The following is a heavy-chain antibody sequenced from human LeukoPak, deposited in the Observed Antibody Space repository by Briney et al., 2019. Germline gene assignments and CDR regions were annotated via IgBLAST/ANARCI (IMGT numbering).Heavy chain of an antibody. V-gene: IGHV4-39*07. CDR2: MHYSGST. CDR1: GGSITKNGYY. Sequence: SEPLSLTCSVSGGSITKNGYYWGWIRQSPETGLEWIGSMHYSGSTYYNPSLNSRVTISVDTSKNQFSLKLSSVTAADTAVYYCARALSVVVTAIRFDPWGQGTLVTVSS. J-gene: IGHJ5*02. D-gene: IGHD2-21*02. CDR3: ARALSVVVTAIRFDP.